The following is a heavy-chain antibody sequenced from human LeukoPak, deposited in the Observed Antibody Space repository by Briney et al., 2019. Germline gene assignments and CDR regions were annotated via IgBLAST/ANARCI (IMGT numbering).Heavy chain of an antibody. V-gene: IGHV3-21*01. Sequence: GGSLRLSCAASGFTFSSYTMHWIRQAPGKGLEWVSSISGSNSYIFYADSVKGRFTVSRDSAKDSLYLQMNSLRAEDTAVYYCARALTTLTYEGYWGQGTLVTVSS. CDR2: ISGSNSYI. D-gene: IGHD1-1*01. CDR3: ARALTTLTYEGY. CDR1: GFTFSSYT. J-gene: IGHJ4*02.